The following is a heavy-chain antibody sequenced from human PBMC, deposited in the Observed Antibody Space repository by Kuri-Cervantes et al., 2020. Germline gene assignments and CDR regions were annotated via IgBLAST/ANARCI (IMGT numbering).Heavy chain of an antibody. CDR1: GDSIRRSTYF. J-gene: IGHJ4*02. CDR3: ARRYYDFWSGYYLNPFDY. D-gene: IGHD3-3*01. Sequence: SETLSLTCTVPGDSIRRSTYFWGWIRQPPGKGLEWIGNIYYTGTTYYNPSLKSRVTISVDTSKNQFSLKLSSVTAADTAVYYCARRYYDFWSGYYLNPFDYWGQGTLVTVSS. V-gene: IGHV4-39*01. CDR2: IYYTGTT.